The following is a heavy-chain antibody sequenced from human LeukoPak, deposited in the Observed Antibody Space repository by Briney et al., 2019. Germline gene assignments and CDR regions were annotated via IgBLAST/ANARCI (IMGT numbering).Heavy chain of an antibody. J-gene: IGHJ4*02. Sequence: SQTLSLTCTVSGASVSSDNYYWSWVRQPAGKGLEWIGRINIGGTANNNPSLESRITISIDTSKNQFSLRLSSATAADTAVYYCAADPLWSSGAYWGRGTLVTVSS. V-gene: IGHV4-61*02. CDR2: INIGGTA. CDR3: AADPLWSSGAY. CDR1: GASVSSDNYY. D-gene: IGHD2-21*01.